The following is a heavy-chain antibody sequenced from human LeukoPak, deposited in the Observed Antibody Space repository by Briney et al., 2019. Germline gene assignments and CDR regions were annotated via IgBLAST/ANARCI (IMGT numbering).Heavy chain of an antibody. CDR2: IKQDGSEK. CDR1: GFTFSSYW. CDR3: ARDGRVYGSGSYYNVPLRG. V-gene: IGHV3-7*01. J-gene: IGHJ4*02. Sequence: GGSLRLSCAASGFTFSSYWMSWVRQAPGKGLEWVANIKQDGSEKYYVDSVKGRFTISRDNSKNTLYLQMNSLRAEDTAVYYCARDGRVYGSGSYYNVPLRGWGQGTLVTVSS. D-gene: IGHD3-10*01.